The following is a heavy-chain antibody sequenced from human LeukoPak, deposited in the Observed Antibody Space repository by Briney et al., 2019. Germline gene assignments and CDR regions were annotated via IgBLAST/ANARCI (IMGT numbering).Heavy chain of an antibody. CDR1: GYMFANYG. CDR2: IRVDNGHT. CDR3: ARDWDYIVDY. Sequence: GGSVSVSCKASGYMFANYGITWVRQAPGQGLEWVGWIRVDNGHTNHAQNFQGRVTMTTDTSTSTAYMEVRSLRPDDTAVYYCARDWDYIVDYWGQGTLVTVSS. D-gene: IGHD5-12*01. V-gene: IGHV1-18*01. J-gene: IGHJ4*02.